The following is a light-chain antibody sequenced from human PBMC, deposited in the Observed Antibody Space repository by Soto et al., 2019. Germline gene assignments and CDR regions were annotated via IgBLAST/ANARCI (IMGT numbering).Light chain of an antibody. CDR2: WAS. CDR3: QQYYSTPIT. V-gene: IGKV4-1*01. Sequence: DIVITQAPYSLAVSLGDRATVNCKSSQSVLYSSNNKNYLAWYQQKPGQPPKLLIYWASTRESGVPDRFSGSGSGTDFTLTISSLQAEDVAVYYCQQYYSTPITFGQGTRLEIK. CDR1: QSVLYSSNNKNY. J-gene: IGKJ5*01.